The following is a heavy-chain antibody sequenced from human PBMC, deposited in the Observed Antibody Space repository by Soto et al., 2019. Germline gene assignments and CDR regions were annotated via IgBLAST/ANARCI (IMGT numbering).Heavy chain of an antibody. CDR2: IFSNDDK. J-gene: IGHJ5*02. CDR3: AVIKECSRTDCYLAAFDP. V-gene: IGHV2-26*01. CDR1: VLSISKGRLG. D-gene: IGHD2-2*01. Sequence: QVTLKESVPVLVNPTETLTLTCTVSVLSISKGRLGVSWIRQPPGKALEWLAHIFSNDDKSYSPSLKSRLTTSTDNSRSQVVLTMTNMDPVDSATDYCAVIKECSRTDCYLAAFDPWGQGTLVTVSS.